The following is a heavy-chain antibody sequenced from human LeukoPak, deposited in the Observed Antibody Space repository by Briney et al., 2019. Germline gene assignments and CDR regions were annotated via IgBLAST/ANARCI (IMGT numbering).Heavy chain of an antibody. D-gene: IGHD4-23*01. V-gene: IGHV3-23*01. Sequence: GGSLRLSCAASGFTFSSYAMSWVRQAPGTGLEWVSTISGSGGSSHYADSVKGRFTISRDNSKNTLYLQMNSLRAEDTAVYYCARFYGGNSVLLYGMDVWGQGTTVTVSS. CDR3: ARFYGGNSVLLYGMDV. J-gene: IGHJ6*02. CDR2: ISGSGGSS. CDR1: GFTFSSYA.